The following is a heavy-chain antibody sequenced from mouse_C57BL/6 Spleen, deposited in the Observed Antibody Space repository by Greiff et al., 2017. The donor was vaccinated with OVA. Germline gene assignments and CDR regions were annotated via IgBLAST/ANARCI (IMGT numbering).Heavy chain of an antibody. V-gene: IGHV3-6*01. CDR3: ARWGAGYFDY. Sequence: EVKLMESGPGLVKPSQSLSLTCSVTGYSITSGYYWNWIRQFPGNKLEWMGYISYDGSNNYNPSLKNRISITRDTSKNQFFLKLNSVTTEDTATYYCARWGAGYFDYWGQGTTLTVSS. CDR1: GYSITSGYY. J-gene: IGHJ2*01. CDR2: ISYDGSN.